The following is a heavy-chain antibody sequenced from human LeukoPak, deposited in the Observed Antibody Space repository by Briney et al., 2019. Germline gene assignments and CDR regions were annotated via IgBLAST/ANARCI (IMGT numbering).Heavy chain of an antibody. CDR3: ARGGSYYDSWSGYYDYYYYMDV. V-gene: IGHV4-59*01. D-gene: IGHD3-3*01. J-gene: IGHJ6*03. CDR2: IYYSGST. Sequence: SETLSLTCSVSGGSISSYYWSWIRQPPGKGLEWIGYIYYSGSTNYNPSLKSRVTISVDTSKNQFSPRLTSVTAADTAVYYCARGGSYYDSWSGYYDYYYYMDVWGKGTTVTVSS. CDR1: GGSISSYY.